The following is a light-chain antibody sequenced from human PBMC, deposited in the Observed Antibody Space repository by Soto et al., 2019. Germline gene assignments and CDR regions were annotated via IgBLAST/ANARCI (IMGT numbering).Light chain of an antibody. V-gene: IGKV3-20*01. CDR2: GAS. J-gene: IGKJ1*01. CDR3: QQYGGSPT. Sequence: EIVLTQSPGTLSLSPGERATLSCRASQSVSSSYLAWYQQKPGQAPRLLIYGASSRATGIPDRFSGSGSGTDFPLTISRLEPEDFEVYYCQQYGGSPTFGQGTKVDIK. CDR1: QSVSSSY.